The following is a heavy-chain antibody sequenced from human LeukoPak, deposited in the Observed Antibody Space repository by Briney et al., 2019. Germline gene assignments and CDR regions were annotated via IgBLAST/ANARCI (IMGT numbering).Heavy chain of an antibody. CDR3: AREGGYYYDSSGYYFDY. J-gene: IGHJ4*02. CDR2: IIPIFGTA. V-gene: IGHV1-69*05. CDR1: GGTFSSYA. Sequence: ASVKVSCKASGGTFSSYAISWVRQAPGQGLEWMGGIIPIFGTANYAQKFQGRVTITTDESTSTAYMELSSLRSEDTAVYYCAREGGYYYDSSGYYFDYWGQGTLVTVSS. D-gene: IGHD3-22*01.